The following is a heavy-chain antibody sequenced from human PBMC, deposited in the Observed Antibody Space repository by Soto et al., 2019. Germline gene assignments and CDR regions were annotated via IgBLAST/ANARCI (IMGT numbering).Heavy chain of an antibody. CDR3: ARSPGGDYAIFDY. V-gene: IGHV5-51*01. CDR2: IYPGDSET. J-gene: IGHJ4*02. D-gene: IGHD4-17*01. Sequence: GESLKISCKGSGYNFTTFWIGWVRQVPGKGLEWMGIIYPGDSETKYSPDFEGQVTISADRSTNTAYLQWRSLRASDTAMYYCARSPGGDYAIFDYWGQGTLVTVSS. CDR1: GYNFTTFW.